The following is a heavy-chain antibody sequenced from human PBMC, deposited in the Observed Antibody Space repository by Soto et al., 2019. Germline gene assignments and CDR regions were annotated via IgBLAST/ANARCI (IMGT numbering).Heavy chain of an antibody. D-gene: IGHD3-16*01. V-gene: IGHV1-18*01. CDR2: ISANNGDP. Sequence: QVQLVQSGTEVKNPGASVKVSCKASGYTFTSNAFTWVRQAPGQGLEWMGWISANNGDPNYAQKFQGRATLTADTSTSTAYMEPRSLTSADTAVYYCTRGGGSNYYGLDVWGQGTTVTVSS. J-gene: IGHJ6*02. CDR3: TRGGGSNYYGLDV. CDR1: GYTFTSNA.